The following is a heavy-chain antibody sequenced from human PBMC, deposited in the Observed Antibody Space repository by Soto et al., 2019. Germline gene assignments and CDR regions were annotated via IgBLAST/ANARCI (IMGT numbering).Heavy chain of an antibody. CDR1: GFTFSSYS. Sequence: GGSLRLSCAASGFTFSSYSMNWVRQAPGKGLEWVSYISSSSSTIYYADSVKGRFTISRDNAKNSLYLQMNSLRAEDTAVYYCARDQKDIVLMVYASPGYMDVWGKGTTVTVSS. D-gene: IGHD2-8*01. V-gene: IGHV3-48*01. CDR2: ISSSSSTI. CDR3: ARDQKDIVLMVYASPGYMDV. J-gene: IGHJ6*03.